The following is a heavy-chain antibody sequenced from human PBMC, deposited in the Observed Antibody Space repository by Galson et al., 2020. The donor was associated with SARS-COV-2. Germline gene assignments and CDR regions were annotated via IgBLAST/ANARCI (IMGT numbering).Heavy chain of an antibody. J-gene: IGHJ6*02. Sequence: KIGESLKISCKGSGYSFTSYWIGWVRQMPGKGLEWMGIIYPGDSDTRYSPSFQGKVTISADKSISTAYLQWSSLKASDTAMYYCARQGLFENSGMDVWGQGTTVTVSS. CDR3: ARQGLFENSGMDV. D-gene: IGHD3-16*01. CDR2: IYPGDSDT. CDR1: GYSFTSYW. V-gene: IGHV5-51*01.